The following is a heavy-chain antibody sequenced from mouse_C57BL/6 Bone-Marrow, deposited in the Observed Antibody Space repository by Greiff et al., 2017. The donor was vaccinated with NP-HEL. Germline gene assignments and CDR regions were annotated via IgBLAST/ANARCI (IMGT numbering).Heavy chain of an antibody. V-gene: IGHV1-59*01. D-gene: IGHD4-1*01. CDR1: GYTFTSYW. CDR2: IDPSDSYT. J-gene: IGHJ2*01. Sequence: QVQLQQSGAELVRPGTSVKLSCKASGYTFTSYWMHWVKQRPGQGLEWIGVIDPSDSYTNYNQKFKGKATLTVDTSSSTAYMQLSSLTSEDSAVYYCAREGTGTNYFDYWGQGTTLTVSS. CDR3: AREGTGTNYFDY.